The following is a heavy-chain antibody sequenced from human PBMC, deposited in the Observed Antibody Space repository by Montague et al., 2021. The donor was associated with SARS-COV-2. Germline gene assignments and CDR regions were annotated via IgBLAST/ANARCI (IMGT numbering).Heavy chain of an antibody. V-gene: IGHV4-39*01. CDR3: ASAIVVVAAPNYYGVDV. CDR2: IYYSGST. J-gene: IGHJ6*02. D-gene: IGHD2-21*02. Sequence: SETLSLTCSVSGGSISSTSYYWGWIRQPPGKGLEWIGSIYYSGSTYYNPSLRSRVTISVDTSKNQFSLKLSSVTAADTAVYYCASAIVVVAAPNYYGVDVWGQGTTVTVSS. CDR1: GGSISSTSYY.